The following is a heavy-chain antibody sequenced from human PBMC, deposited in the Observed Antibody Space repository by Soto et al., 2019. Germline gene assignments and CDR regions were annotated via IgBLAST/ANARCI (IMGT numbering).Heavy chain of an antibody. J-gene: IGHJ5*02. CDR1: GFTFSSYA. CDR3: ARYPDTAISGFDP. CDR2: ISYDGSNK. Sequence: QVQLVESGGGVVQPGRSLRLSCAASGFTFSSYAMHWVRQAPGKGLEWVAVISYDGSNKYYADSVKGRFTISRDNSKNTLYLQMNSLRAEDTAVYYCARYPDTAISGFDPWGQGTLVTVSS. V-gene: IGHV3-30-3*01. D-gene: IGHD5-18*01.